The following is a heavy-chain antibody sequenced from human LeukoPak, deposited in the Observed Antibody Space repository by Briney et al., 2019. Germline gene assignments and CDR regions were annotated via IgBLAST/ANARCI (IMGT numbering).Heavy chain of an antibody. CDR2: ISSSGSTI. CDR3: ARGGIVGATDY. Sequence: GGSLRLSCAASGFTFSSYEMNWVRQAPGKGLEWVSYISSSGSTIYYADSVKGRFTISRDNARNSLYLQMNSLRAEDTAVYYCARGGIVGATDYWGQGTLVTVSS. D-gene: IGHD1-26*01. J-gene: IGHJ4*02. V-gene: IGHV3-48*03. CDR1: GFTFSSYE.